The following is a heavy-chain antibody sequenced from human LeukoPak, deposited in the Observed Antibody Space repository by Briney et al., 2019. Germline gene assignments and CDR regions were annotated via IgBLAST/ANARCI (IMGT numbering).Heavy chain of an antibody. D-gene: IGHD2-2*01. J-gene: IGHJ4*02. CDR1: GYTFTSYG. Sequence: GASVKVSCKASGYTFTSYGVSWVRQAPGQGLEWMGWISAYNGNTNYAQELQGRVTMTTDTSTSTAYMELRSLRSDDTAVYYCARDYAPYCSSTSCPPDYWGQGTLVTVSS. V-gene: IGHV1-18*01. CDR2: ISAYNGNT. CDR3: ARDYAPYCSSTSCPPDY.